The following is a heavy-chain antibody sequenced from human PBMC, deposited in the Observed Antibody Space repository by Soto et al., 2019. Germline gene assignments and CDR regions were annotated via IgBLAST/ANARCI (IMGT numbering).Heavy chain of an antibody. J-gene: IGHJ4*02. Sequence: EVQLVQSGGGLVQPGGFLRLSCAASGFTFSDYYMDWVRQVPEKGLEWLGRSRNKANSYNTEYAPSVKGRFSISRDDSKDSMYLQMNSLKSEDSAVYYCARDTGGSYDYWGQGALVTVSS. CDR1: GFTFSDYY. CDR2: SRNKANSYNT. D-gene: IGHD3-16*01. CDR3: ARDTGGSYDY. V-gene: IGHV3-72*01.